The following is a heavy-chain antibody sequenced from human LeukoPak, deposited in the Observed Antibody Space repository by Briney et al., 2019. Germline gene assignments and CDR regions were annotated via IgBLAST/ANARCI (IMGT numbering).Heavy chain of an antibody. CDR1: GGSFSDYY. Sequence: ASETLSLTCAVYGGSFSDYYWSWIRQPPGKGLEWIGEINHSGSTNYNPSLKSRVTISVDTSKNQFSLKLSSVTAADAAMYYCARTRGYSDYDWGQGTLVTVSS. CDR2: INHSGST. V-gene: IGHV4-34*01. D-gene: IGHD5-12*01. CDR3: ARTRGYSDYD. J-gene: IGHJ4*02.